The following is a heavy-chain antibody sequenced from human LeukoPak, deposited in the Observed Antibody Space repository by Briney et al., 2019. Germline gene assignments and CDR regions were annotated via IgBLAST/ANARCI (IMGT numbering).Heavy chain of an antibody. CDR1: GGTFSSYA. CDR3: ARETLLRHYFDY. V-gene: IGHV1-69*13. D-gene: IGHD1-26*01. CDR2: IIPIFGTA. Sequence: SVKVSCKASGGTFSSYAISWVRQAPGQGLEWMGGIIPIFGTANYAQKFQGRVTITADESTSTAYMELSSLRSEDTAVYYCARETLLRHYFDYWGQGTLVTVSS. J-gene: IGHJ4*02.